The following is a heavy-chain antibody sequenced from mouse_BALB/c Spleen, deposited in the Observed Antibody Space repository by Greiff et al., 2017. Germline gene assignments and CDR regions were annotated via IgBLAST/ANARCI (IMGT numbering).Heavy chain of an antibody. Sequence: QVQLKQPGAELVKPGASVKLSCKASGYTFTSYWMHWVKQRPGQGLEWIGEINPSNGRTNYNEKFKSKATLTVDKSSSTAYMQLSSLTSEDSAVYYCARRTYYGNYDYAMDDWGQGTSVTVSS. V-gene: IGHV1S81*02. CDR2: INPSNGRT. CDR1: GYTFTSYW. J-gene: IGHJ4*01. CDR3: ARRTYYGNYDYAMDD. D-gene: IGHD2-10*01.